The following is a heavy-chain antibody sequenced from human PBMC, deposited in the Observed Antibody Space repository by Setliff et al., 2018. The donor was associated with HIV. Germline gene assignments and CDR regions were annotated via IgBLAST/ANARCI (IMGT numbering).Heavy chain of an antibody. V-gene: IGHV4-4*09. J-gene: IGHJ5*02. CDR3: ASSSVWYGAAQFDP. D-gene: IGHD6-19*01. CDR1: GGSISSYY. Sequence: PSETLSLTCTVSGGSISSYYWSWIRQPPGKGLEWIGYIYTSGSTNYNPSLKSRVTISLDTSKNQFSLKLSSLTAADTAVYYCASSSVWYGAAQFDPWGQGTRVTVSS. CDR2: IYTSGST.